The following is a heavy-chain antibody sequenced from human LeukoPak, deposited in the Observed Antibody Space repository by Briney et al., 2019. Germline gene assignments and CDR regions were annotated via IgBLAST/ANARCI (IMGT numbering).Heavy chain of an antibody. D-gene: IGHD3-22*01. J-gene: IGHJ4*02. V-gene: IGHV3-15*01. CDR1: GFTFSNAW. Sequence: GGSLRLSCAASGFTFSNAWMSWVRQAPGKGLEWVGRIKSKIDGGTTDYAAPVKGRFTISRDDSKNTLYLQLNSLRAEDTAAYYCAKGTYDSRGHFDYWGQGTLVSVSS. CDR2: IKSKIDGGTT. CDR3: AKGTYDSRGHFDY.